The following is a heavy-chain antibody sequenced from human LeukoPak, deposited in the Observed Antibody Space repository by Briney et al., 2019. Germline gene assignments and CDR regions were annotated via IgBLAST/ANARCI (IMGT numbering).Heavy chain of an antibody. CDR2: IYSGGST. D-gene: IGHD4-23*01. J-gene: IGHJ3*02. Sequence: GGSLRLSCAASGFTVSTNYISWVRQAPGKGLEWVSVIYSGGSTYYADSVKRRFTLSRDNSKNTLYLQMNSLRAEDTAVYYCASPVVTHSHDAFDIWGEGTMVTVCS. CDR1: GFTVSTNY. V-gene: IGHV3-66*02. CDR3: ASPVVTHSHDAFDI.